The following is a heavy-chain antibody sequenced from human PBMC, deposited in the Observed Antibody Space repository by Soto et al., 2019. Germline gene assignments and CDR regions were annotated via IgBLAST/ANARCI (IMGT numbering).Heavy chain of an antibody. D-gene: IGHD5-18*01. CDR2: IYPGDSDT. CDR1: GYSFISYW. CDR3: AKTDGYEVEY. V-gene: IGHV5-51*01. Sequence: GESLKISCKGSGYSFISYWIAWVRQMPGKGLEWMGSIYPGDSDTTYSPSIQGQVTISADKSSTTVYLQWNTLKASDTAMYYCAKTDGYEVEYWGQGTQVTVSS. J-gene: IGHJ4*02.